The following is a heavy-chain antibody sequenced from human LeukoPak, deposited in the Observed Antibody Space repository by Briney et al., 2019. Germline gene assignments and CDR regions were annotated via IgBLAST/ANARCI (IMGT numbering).Heavy chain of an antibody. V-gene: IGHV3-48*01. J-gene: IGHJ4*02. D-gene: IGHD2-2*01. CDR2: ISSSSSTI. CDR3: ARDSRSCLDY. CDR1: VFTLSSYS. Sequence: GGSLRLSCAASVFTLSSYSMNWVRQAPGRGLEWVSYISSSSSTIYYADSVKGRFTISRDNAKNSLYLQMNSLRAEDTAVYYCARDSRSCLDYWGQGTLVTVSS.